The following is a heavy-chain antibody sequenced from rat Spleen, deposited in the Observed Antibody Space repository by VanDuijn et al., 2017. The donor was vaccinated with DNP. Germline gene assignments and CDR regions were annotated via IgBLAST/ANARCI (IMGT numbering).Heavy chain of an antibody. J-gene: IGHJ3*01. CDR1: GFTFSAYY. CDR3: TTDLAY. Sequence: EVQLVESGGGLVQPGRSLKLSCAASGFTFSAYYMAWVRQAPEKGLEWVATISYDGSRIYHRDSVQDRFTISRDNAKSTLYLQMDSLRSEDTATYYCTTDLAYWGQGTLVTVSS. V-gene: IGHV5-7*01. CDR2: ISYDGSRI.